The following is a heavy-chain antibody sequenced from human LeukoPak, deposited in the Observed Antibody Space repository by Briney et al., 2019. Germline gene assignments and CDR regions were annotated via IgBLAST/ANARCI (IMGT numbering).Heavy chain of an antibody. CDR3: ARQDRDYGDYAYYYDEVRGYFDY. V-gene: IGHV1-18*01. Sequence: GASVKVSCKASGYTFTSYGISWVRQAPGQGLEWMGWISAYNGNTNYAQKLQGRVTMTTDTSTSTAYMELRSLRSDDTAVYYCARQDRDYGDYAYYYDEVRGYFDYWGQGTLVTVSS. CDR1: GYTFTSYG. D-gene: IGHD4-17*01. J-gene: IGHJ4*02. CDR2: ISAYNGNT.